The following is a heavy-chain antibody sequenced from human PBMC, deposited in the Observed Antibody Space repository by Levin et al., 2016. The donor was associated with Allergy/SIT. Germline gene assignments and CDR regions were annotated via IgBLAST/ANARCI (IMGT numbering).Heavy chain of an antibody. Sequence: GESLKISCAASGFTFSYYWMHWVRQAPGEGLVWVSRINPDGSSTTYADSVKGRFTISRDNTRNSLYLHMNSLTAEDTALYFCVKDLRSWIAAPKTEFCFHHWGQGTLVTVSS. D-gene: IGHD6-6*01. J-gene: IGHJ4*02. CDR1: GFTFSYYW. CDR3: VKDLRSWIAAPKTEFCFHH. V-gene: IGHV3-74*01. CDR2: INPDGSST.